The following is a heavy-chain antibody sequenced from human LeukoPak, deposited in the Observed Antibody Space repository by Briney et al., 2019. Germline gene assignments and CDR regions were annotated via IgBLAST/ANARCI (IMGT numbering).Heavy chain of an antibody. D-gene: IGHD4-17*01. CDR2: IYYGGST. J-gene: IGHJ4*02. CDR3: ARQGYGDYVISY. Sequence: PSQTLSLTCTVSGGSISSSSYYWGWIRQPPGKGLEWIGSIYYGGSTYYNPSLKSRVTISVDTSKNQFSLKLSSVTAADTAVYYCARQGYGDYVISYWGQGTLVTVSS. CDR1: GGSISSSSYY. V-gene: IGHV4-39*01.